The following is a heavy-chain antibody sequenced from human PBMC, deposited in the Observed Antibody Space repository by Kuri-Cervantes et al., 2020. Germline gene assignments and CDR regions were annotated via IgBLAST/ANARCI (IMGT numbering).Heavy chain of an antibody. CDR2: ISGSGGST. V-gene: IGHV3-23*01. CDR3: AKEEGYCSSTSCYFTPS. Sequence: WGSLRLSCAASGFTVSSDAMSWVRQAPGKGLEWVSAISGSGGSTYYADPVKGRFTITRDNSKNTLYLQMNSLRAEDTAVYYWAKEEGYCSSTSCYFTPSWGQGTLVTVSS. CDR1: GFTVSSDA. D-gene: IGHD2-2*01. J-gene: IGHJ5*02.